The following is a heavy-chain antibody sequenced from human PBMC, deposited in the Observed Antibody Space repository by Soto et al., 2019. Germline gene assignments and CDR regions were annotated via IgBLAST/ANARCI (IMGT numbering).Heavy chain of an antibody. V-gene: IGHV3-30-3*01. CDR3: AREGGYSSSSRPLDY. D-gene: IGHD6-6*01. Sequence: PGGSLRLSCAASGFTFSSYAMHWVRQAPGKGLEWVAVISYDGSNKYYADSVKGRFTISRDNPKNTLYLQMNSLRAEDTAVYYCAREGGYSSSSRPLDYWGQGTLVTVSS. CDR2: ISYDGSNK. CDR1: GFTFSSYA. J-gene: IGHJ4*02.